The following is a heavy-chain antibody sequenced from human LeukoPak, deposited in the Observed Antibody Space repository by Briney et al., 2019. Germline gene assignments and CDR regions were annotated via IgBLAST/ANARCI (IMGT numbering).Heavy chain of an antibody. Sequence: SETLSLTCAVSGGSISSSHWWSWVRQPPGKGLEWIGEIDHSGSIKYNPSLKSGVTISVDKSKNQFSLRLSSVTAADTAVYYCARVHKFCSGTSCYRFDPWGQGTLVTVSS. V-gene: IGHV4-4*02. CDR2: IDHSGSI. CDR1: GGSISSSHW. J-gene: IGHJ5*02. CDR3: ARVHKFCSGTSCYRFDP. D-gene: IGHD2-2*01.